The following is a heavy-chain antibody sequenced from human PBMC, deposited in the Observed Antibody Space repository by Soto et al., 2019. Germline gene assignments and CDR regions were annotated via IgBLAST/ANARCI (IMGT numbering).Heavy chain of an antibody. J-gene: IGHJ5*02. CDR3: ARHGTTIISINWFDP. Sequence: QLQLQESGPRVVKPSETLTLTCSLSGGSSSSRSYYWGWMRQSPGKGLEWIVSFYFGGTTYYNPSLKSRGSVSEDTSRDQFSLKLNSVTAADTGIYYCARHGTTIISINWFDPWGQGLRVTVSS. CDR2: FYFGGTT. D-gene: IGHD3-9*01. V-gene: IGHV4-39*01. CDR1: GGSSSSRSYY.